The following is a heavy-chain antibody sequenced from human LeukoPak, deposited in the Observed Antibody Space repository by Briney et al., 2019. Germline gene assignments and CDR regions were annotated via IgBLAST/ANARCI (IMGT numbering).Heavy chain of an antibody. D-gene: IGHD6-13*01. CDR1: GFSFSNYA. V-gene: IGHV3-23*01. Sequence: PGGSLRLSCAASGFSFSNYAMTWLRQAPGKGLEWVSTISGSGDRTYYADSVKGRFTISRDNSKNTLYAQMNSLRAEDTAVYYCAKDIRSSWYYFQDWGQGTLVTVSS. CDR2: ISGSGDRT. CDR3: AKDIRSSWYYFQD. J-gene: IGHJ1*01.